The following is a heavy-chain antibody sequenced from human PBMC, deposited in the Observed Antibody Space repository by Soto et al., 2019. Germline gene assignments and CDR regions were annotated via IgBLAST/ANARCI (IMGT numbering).Heavy chain of an antibody. V-gene: IGHV1-69*01. Sequence: QVQLVQSGAEVKKPGSSVKVSCKASGGPFSSYAISWVRQAPGQGLEWMGGIIPIFGTANNAQKVQGRVTITADESTSTAYMELSSLRAKETAVYYCAREMATIVGWFDPWGQGTLVTVSA. CDR3: AREMATIVGWFDP. CDR2: IIPIFGTA. J-gene: IGHJ5*02. CDR1: GGPFSSYA. D-gene: IGHD5-12*01.